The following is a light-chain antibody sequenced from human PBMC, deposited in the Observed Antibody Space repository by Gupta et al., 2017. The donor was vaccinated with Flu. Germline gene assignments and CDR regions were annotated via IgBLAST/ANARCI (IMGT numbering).Light chain of an antibody. CDR1: QRVSSNY. V-gene: IGKV3D-7*01. J-gene: IGKJ1*01. Sequence: SVSPVKSTPIQCRASQRVSSNYLAWYQQKPGQRPRLLIYGASTRDSGVPDRFSGRGSGTDFTLTISRLQAEDVAVYYCQQDASAPRTFGQGTKVEIK. CDR2: GAS. CDR3: QQDASAPRT.